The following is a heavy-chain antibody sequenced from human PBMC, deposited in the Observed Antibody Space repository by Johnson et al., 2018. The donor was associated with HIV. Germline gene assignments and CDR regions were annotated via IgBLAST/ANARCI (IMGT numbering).Heavy chain of an antibody. Sequence: EQLVESGGGVVQPGRSLRLSCAASGFTFSNYAMGWVRQAPGKGLEWVSSISGSGGAVYFADSVKGRFTISRDNSKNMVYLQMNGLRAEDTAVYYCAKERGISGGFDFWGQGTRVTVSS. CDR1: GFTFSNYA. J-gene: IGHJ3*01. V-gene: IGHV3-23*04. CDR3: AKERGISGGFDF. CDR2: ISGSGGAV. D-gene: IGHD2-15*01.